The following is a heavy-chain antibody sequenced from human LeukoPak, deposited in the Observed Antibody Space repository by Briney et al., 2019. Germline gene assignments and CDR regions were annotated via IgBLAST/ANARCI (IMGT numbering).Heavy chain of an antibody. Sequence: SGGSLRLSCTASGFVLSDYGMHWVRQAPGKGLEGVAFVRNDGSNEYYVGSVKGRFTISRDKSKNTLYLQMNSLRAEDTAVYSCAKESDSGYHSEGPKTWGLGTLVTVSS. CDR2: VRNDGSNE. J-gene: IGHJ5*02. V-gene: IGHV3-30*02. CDR3: AKESDSGYHSEGPKT. D-gene: IGHD5-12*01. CDR1: GFVLSDYG.